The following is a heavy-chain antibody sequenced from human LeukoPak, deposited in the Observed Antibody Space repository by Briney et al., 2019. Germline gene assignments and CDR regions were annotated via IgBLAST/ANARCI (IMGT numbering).Heavy chain of an antibody. CDR2: MNPNSGNT. D-gene: IGHD3-3*01. J-gene: IGHJ6*02. CDR3: ARSDSYYYGMDV. V-gene: IGHV1-8*01. CDR1: GYTFTSYD. Sequence: ASVKVSCKASGYTFTSYDINWVRQAPGQGLGWMGWMNPNSGNTGYAQKFQGRVTMTRNTSKRTAYMELSSLRSEDTAVYYCARSDSYYYGMDVWGQGTTVTVSS.